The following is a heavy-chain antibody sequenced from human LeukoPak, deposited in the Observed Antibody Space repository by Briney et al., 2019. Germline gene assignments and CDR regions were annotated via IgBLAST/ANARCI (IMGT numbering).Heavy chain of an antibody. Sequence: GGSLRLSCEASGFIFSDYWMSWVRQAPGKGLEWVANIKQDGSEKNYVGSLKGRFTISRDNAKNSLYLQMNSLRAEDTAVYYCARGGLYYFDYWGQGTLVTVSS. J-gene: IGHJ4*02. CDR1: GFIFSDYW. CDR3: ARGGLYYFDY. V-gene: IGHV3-7*01. D-gene: IGHD5-12*01. CDR2: IKQDGSEK.